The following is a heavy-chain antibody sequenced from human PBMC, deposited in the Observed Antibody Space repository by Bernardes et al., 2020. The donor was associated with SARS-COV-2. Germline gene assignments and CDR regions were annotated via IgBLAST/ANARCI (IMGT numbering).Heavy chain of an antibody. V-gene: IGHV3-23*01. Sequence: GGSLRLSCTASGFTFSIYAMSWVRQAPGKGLEWVSAISGRGGSTCYADSVRGRFTISRDNSKNTLYMQMNSLRAEDTAVYYCAKVIAAAGKGGVFDYYYGMDVWGQGTKVTVSS. CDR2: ISGRGGST. CDR1: GFTFSIYA. D-gene: IGHD6-13*01. CDR3: AKVIAAAGKGGVFDYYYGMDV. J-gene: IGHJ6*01.